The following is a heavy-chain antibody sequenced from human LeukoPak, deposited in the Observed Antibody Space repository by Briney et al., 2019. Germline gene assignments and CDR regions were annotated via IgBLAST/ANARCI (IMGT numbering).Heavy chain of an antibody. CDR3: VKHVGSRWSNNRFDP. Sequence: PGGSLRLSCAASGFTLDSYAMSWVRQAPGKGLEWVSAVSRFGGTTYYADSAKGRFTISRDNSNNTVYLQMNSLRVGDTALYYCVKHVGSRWSNNRFDPWGQGTLVTVS. CDR1: GFTLDSYA. D-gene: IGHD6-13*01. J-gene: IGHJ5*02. V-gene: IGHV3-23*01. CDR2: VSRFGGTT.